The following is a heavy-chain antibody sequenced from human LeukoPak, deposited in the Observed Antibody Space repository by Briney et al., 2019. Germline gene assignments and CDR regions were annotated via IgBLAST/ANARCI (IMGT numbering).Heavy chain of an antibody. J-gene: IGHJ4*02. CDR1: GFTVSTNY. V-gene: IGHV3-66*01. CDR3: ARGFRSVTTWGYFDY. Sequence: GGSLRLSCAASGFTVSTNYMSWVRRAPGKGLEWISLIYSGGGTYYADSVKGRFTISRDNSRNTLYLQMNSLRVEDTAVYYCARGFRSVTTWGYFDYWGQGALVTVSS. D-gene: IGHD4-17*01. CDR2: IYSGGGT.